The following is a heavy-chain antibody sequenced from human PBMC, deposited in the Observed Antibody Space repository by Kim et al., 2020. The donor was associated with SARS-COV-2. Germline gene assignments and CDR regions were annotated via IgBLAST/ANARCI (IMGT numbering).Heavy chain of an antibody. CDR1: GGTFSSYA. D-gene: IGHD3-22*01. CDR3: ARGPYYYDSPEWYFDL. Sequence: SVKVSCKASGGTFSSYAISWVRQAPGQGLEWMGGIIPIFGTANYAQKFQGRVTITADESTSTAYMELSSLRSEDTAVYYCARGPYYYDSPEWYFDLWGRGTLVTVSS. J-gene: IGHJ2*01. V-gene: IGHV1-69*13. CDR2: IIPIFGTA.